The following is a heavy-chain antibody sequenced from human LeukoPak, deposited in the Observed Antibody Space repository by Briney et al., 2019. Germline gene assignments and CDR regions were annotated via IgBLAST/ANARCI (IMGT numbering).Heavy chain of an antibody. J-gene: IGHJ4*02. D-gene: IGHD3-22*01. CDR3: AKGTVIVVMDGY. Sequence: SGGSLRLSCAASGFTYSTYAMSWVRQAPGKGLEWVADISGGGGSTYYAGSVQGRFAVSRDNAESSLYLQMTSLRADDTAVYYCAKGTVIVVMDGYWGEGALVTASS. V-gene: IGHV3-23*01. CDR1: GFTYSTYA. CDR2: ISGGGGST.